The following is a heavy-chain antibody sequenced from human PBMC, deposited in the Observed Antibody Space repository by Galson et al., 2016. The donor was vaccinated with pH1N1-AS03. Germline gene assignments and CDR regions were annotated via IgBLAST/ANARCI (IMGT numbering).Heavy chain of an antibody. V-gene: IGHV4-59*08. Sequence: ETLSLTCNVSGGSFAYYYWSWIRQPPGKGLEWIGYIYYSGSTNYHPSLRSRLTISLDTSKNQISLELSSVTAADTTVYYCARHGRPHSGVLTALTAFDYWGSGALVTVSS. D-gene: IGHD3-9*01. CDR3: ARHGRPHSGVLTALTAFDY. CDR1: GGSFAYYY. CDR2: IYYSGST. J-gene: IGHJ4*02.